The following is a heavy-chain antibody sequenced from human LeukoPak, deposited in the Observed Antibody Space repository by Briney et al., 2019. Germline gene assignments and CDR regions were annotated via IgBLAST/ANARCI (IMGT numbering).Heavy chain of an antibody. CDR3: ATTYPGDCSGGSCYCEY. CDR1: GFTFSSYA. Sequence: PGGSLRLSCAASGFTFSSYAMHWVRQAPGKGLEWVAIISYDGSNKYYADSVKGRFTISRDNSKNTLYLQMDSLRAEDTAVYYCATTYPGDCSGGSCYCEYWGQGTLVTVSS. V-gene: IGHV3-30-3*01. CDR2: ISYDGSNK. J-gene: IGHJ4*02. D-gene: IGHD2-15*01.